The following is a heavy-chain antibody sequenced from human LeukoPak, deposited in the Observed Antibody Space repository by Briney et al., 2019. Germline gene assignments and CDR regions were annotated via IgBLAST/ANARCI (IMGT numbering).Heavy chain of an antibody. J-gene: IGHJ4*02. CDR2: IYHSGST. V-gene: IGHV4-38-2*02. D-gene: IGHD3-3*01. Sequence: PSETLSLTRTVSGYSISSGYYWGWIRQPPGKGREWIGSIYHSGSTYYNPSLKSRVTISVDTSKNQFSLKLSSVTAADTAVYFCARGAEYYAIWRGYAGYSDYWGQGISVTVSS. CDR1: GYSISSGYY. CDR3: ARGAEYYAIWRGYAGYSDY.